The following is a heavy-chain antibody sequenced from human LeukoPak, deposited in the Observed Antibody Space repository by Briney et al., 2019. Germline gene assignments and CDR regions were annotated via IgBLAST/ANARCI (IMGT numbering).Heavy chain of an antibody. V-gene: IGHV3-9*01. Sequence: GGSLRLSCAAYGFTFDDYAMHWVRQGPGKGLEWVAGITWNSGRIXXAASVXGRFTISRDNAKNSLYLQMNSLRAEDTAVYYXXSLVVAGHTDYWGQGTLVTVSS. CDR1: GFTFDDYA. J-gene: IGHJ4*02. CDR2: ITWNSGRI. D-gene: IGHD6-19*01. CDR3: XSLVVAGHTDY.